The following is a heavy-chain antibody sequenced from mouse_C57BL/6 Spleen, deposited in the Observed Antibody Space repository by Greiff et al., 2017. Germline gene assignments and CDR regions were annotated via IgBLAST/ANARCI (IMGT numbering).Heavy chain of an antibody. CDR3: TGGGYYSAMDY. Sequence: EVKLVESGGGLVQPGGSMKLSCVASGFTFSNYWMNWVRQSPEKGLEWVAQIRLKSDNYATHYAESVKGRFTISRDDSKSSVYLQMNNLRAEDTGIYYCTGGGYYSAMDYWGQGTSVTVSS. J-gene: IGHJ4*01. CDR2: IRLKSDNYAT. CDR1: GFTFSNYW. D-gene: IGHD2-3*01. V-gene: IGHV6-3*01.